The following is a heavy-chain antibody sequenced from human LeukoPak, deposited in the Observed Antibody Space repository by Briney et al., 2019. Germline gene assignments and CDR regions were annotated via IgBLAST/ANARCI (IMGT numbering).Heavy chain of an antibody. D-gene: IGHD3-22*01. V-gene: IGHV4-59*01. J-gene: IGHJ3*02. CDR3: ARTYDSSGYYLGACDI. CDR1: GGSISSYY. Sequence: SETLSLTXTVSGGSISSYYWSWIRQPPGKGLEWIGYINYSGSTNYNPSLKSRVTISVDTSKKQFSLKLSSVTAADTAVYYCARTYDSSGYYLGACDIWGQGTMVTVSS. CDR2: INYSGST.